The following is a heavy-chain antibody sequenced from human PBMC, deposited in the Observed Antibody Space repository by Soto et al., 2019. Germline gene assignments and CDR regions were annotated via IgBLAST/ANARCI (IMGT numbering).Heavy chain of an antibody. CDR2: INHSGST. Sequence: SETLSLTCAVYGGSFSGYYWSWIRQPPGKGLEWIGEINHSGSTNYNPSLKSRVTISVDTSKNQFSLKLSSVTAADTAVYYCASRGSYRYTLDYWGQGTLVTVSS. CDR1: GGSFSGYY. D-gene: IGHD3-16*02. V-gene: IGHV4-34*01. CDR3: ASRGSYRYTLDY. J-gene: IGHJ4*02.